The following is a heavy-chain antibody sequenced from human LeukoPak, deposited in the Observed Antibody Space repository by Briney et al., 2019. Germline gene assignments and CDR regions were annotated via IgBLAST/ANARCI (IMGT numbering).Heavy chain of an antibody. Sequence: ASVKVSCKASGYTFTSSGISWVRQAPGQGLEWMGWISAYNGNTNYAQKPQGRVTMTTDTSTSTAYMELRSLRSDDTAVYYCARDQDGYSFDYWGQGTLVTVSS. CDR1: GYTFTSSG. CDR2: ISAYNGNT. J-gene: IGHJ4*02. CDR3: ARDQDGYSFDY. D-gene: IGHD5-24*01. V-gene: IGHV1-18*01.